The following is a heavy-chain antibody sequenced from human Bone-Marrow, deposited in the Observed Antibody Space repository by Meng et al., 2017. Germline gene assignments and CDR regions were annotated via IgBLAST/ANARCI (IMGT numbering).Heavy chain of an antibody. CDR1: GASVNTGSYY. V-gene: IGHV4-61*01. CDR2: IYQSGRT. CDR3: ARGVVADPPGD. Sequence: QRQLQGSGPGLVRSSETLSLTCTVSGASVNTGSYYWSWIRQPPGRGLELIGFIYQSGRTNNNPSLKSRVTISLDMSSNQFSLTLNSVTAADTAIYYCARGVVADPPGDWGRGTLVTVSS. D-gene: IGHD2-15*01. J-gene: IGHJ1*01.